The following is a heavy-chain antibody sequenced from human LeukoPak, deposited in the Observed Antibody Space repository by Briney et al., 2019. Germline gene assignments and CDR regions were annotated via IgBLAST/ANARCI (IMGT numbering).Heavy chain of an antibody. D-gene: IGHD5-18*01. V-gene: IGHV3-48*02. J-gene: IGHJ6*03. CDR1: GVTFSSYS. CDR3: AREGADTAMVLYYYYYMDV. Sequence: GGSLRLSWAASGVTFSSYSMNWVRQAPVKGLEGVSDISSIIITIYYADSVKGRFTISRHTAKNSLYLQMNSLRDEDTAVYYCAREGADTAMVLYYYYYMDVWGKGTTVTVSS. CDR2: ISSIIITI.